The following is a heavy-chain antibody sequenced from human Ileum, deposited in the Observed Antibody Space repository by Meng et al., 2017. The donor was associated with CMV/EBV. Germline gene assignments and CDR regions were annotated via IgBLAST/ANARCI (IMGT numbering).Heavy chain of an antibody. CDR3: ERAATCCHPPYDY. CDR1: RGSVSAYY. V-gene: IGHV4-59*02. CDR2: IYYNGGT. J-gene: IGHJ4*02. D-gene: IGHD2-2*01. Sequence: VQLQLQGPGLGQLSDSVALTRTVSRGSVSAYYWSWIRQPPGKGLEWIGNIYYNGGTNSNPSLKSRVPISVDTSKNQFSLKLPSVTATDTAVYYCERAATCCHPPYDYWGQGTLVTVSS.